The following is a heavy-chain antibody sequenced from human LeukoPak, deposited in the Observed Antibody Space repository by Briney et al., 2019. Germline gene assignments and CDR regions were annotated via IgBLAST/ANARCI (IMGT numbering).Heavy chain of an antibody. V-gene: IGHV1-69-2*01. J-gene: IGHJ4*02. CDR3: ATLMSGGY. Sequence: NPGGSLRLSCAASGFTFSDYGMHWVQQAPGQGLEWMGRIDPEDGEKIYAGKFQDRVTLTVDKSTDTAYMELRSLRSEDTAIYYCATLMSGGYWGQGTLVTVSS. CDR1: GFTFSDYG. CDR2: IDPEDGEK. D-gene: IGHD3-16*01.